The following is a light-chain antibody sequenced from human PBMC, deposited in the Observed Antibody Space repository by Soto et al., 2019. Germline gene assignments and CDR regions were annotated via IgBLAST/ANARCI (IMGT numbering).Light chain of an antibody. J-gene: IGKJ1*01. V-gene: IGKV1-5*03. CDR3: QHYNSYSEA. Sequence: DMEMTQAHSTGSASIGKRVSITSGASQSISIWLAWYQQKPGKAPKLLIYAASSLESGFPSRFSGSGSATEFALTLSRLQPVAFATPYCQHYNSYSEAFGQGTKVDIK. CDR1: QSISIW. CDR2: AAS.